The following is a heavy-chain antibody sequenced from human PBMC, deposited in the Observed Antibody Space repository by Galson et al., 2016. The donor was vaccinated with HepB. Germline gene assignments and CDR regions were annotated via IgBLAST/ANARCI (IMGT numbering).Heavy chain of an antibody. CDR1: GDSISTNRYF. CDR2: IHYSGSI. J-gene: IGHJ6*02. Sequence: ETLSLTCTVSGDSISTNRYFWGWIRQPPGKGLEWIGYIHYSGSINYNPSLKSRVTISIDTSKNQFSLKLSSVTAADTAVYYCARDPDPGDYDRRHYYYGMDVWGQGTTVTVSS. D-gene: IGHD4-17*01. V-gene: IGHV4-61*01. CDR3: ARDPDPGDYDRRHYYYGMDV.